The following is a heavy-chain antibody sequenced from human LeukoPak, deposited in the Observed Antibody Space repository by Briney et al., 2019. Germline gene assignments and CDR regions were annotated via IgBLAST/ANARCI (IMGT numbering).Heavy chain of an antibody. D-gene: IGHD6-19*01. J-gene: IGHJ4*02. CDR3: AKDRFGSIAVAGTSAG. Sequence: GGSLRLSCAASGLTFSSYAMSWVRQAPGKGLEWVSAISGGGGSTYYADSVKGRFTISRDNSKNTLYLQMNSLRVEDTAVYYCAKDRFGSIAVAGTSAGWGQGTLVTVSS. V-gene: IGHV3-23*01. CDR1: GLTFSSYA. CDR2: ISGGGGST.